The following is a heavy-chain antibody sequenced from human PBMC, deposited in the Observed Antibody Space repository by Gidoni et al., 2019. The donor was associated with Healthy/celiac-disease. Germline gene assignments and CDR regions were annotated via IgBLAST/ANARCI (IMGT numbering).Heavy chain of an antibody. J-gene: IGHJ6*03. D-gene: IGHD2-2*01. CDR3: AVTAAIGTWYYMDV. V-gene: IGHV4-61*02. Sequence: QVQLQESGPGLVKPSQTLSLTCTVSGGSISRGSYYWSWIRQPAGKGLEWIGRIYTSGSTNYNPSLKSRVTMSVDTSKNQFSLKLSSVTAADTAVYYCAVTAAIGTWYYMDVWGKGTTVTVSS. CDR2: IYTSGST. CDR1: GGSISRGSYY.